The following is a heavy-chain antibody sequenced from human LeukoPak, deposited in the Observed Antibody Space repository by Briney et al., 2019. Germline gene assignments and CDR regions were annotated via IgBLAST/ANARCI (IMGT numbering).Heavy chain of an antibody. V-gene: IGHV3-15*01. CDR3: VGGPARIRY. Sequence: GGSLRLSCVVSGFTFSKALMSWIRQAPGRGGGWVGCIKTKTDGDRKDYAAPMEGSFTISRDDTKYTLYLQMNSLKTGEIVVYDCVGGPARIRYWGQGTLVTVSS. D-gene: IGHD3-16*01. J-gene: IGHJ4*02. CDR2: IKTKTDGDRK. CDR1: GFTFSKAL.